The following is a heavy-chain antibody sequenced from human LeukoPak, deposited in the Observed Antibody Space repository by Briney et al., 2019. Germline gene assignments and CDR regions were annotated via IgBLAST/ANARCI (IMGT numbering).Heavy chain of an antibody. CDR1: GYTFTSYY. D-gene: IGHD3-9*01. CDR2: INPSGGST. CDR3: AREPRGDILTGWSFDY. Sequence: ASVKVSCKASGYTFTSYYMHWVRQAPGQGLEWMGIINPSGGSTSYAQKFQGRVTMTRGTSTSTVYMELSSLRSEDTAVYYCAREPRGDILTGWSFDYWGQGTLVTVSS. J-gene: IGHJ4*02. V-gene: IGHV1-46*01.